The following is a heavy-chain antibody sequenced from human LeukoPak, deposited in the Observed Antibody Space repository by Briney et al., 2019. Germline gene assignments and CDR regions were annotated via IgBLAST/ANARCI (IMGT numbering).Heavy chain of an antibody. CDR2: INPSGGTT. V-gene: IGHV1-46*01. D-gene: IGHD2-21*01. J-gene: IGHJ4*02. CDR1: GYTFTSYR. Sequence: GASVKVSCKASGYTFTSYRMHWVRQAPGQGFEWMGVINPSGGTTAYAQKFQGRVTMTRDLSTSTVYMELSRLTSDDTAVYYCVREGEGLLSKDFDYWGQGTLVTVSS. CDR3: VREGEGLLSKDFDY.